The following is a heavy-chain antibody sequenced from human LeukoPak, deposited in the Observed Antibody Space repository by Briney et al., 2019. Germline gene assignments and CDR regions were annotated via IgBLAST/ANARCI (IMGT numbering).Heavy chain of an antibody. CDR1: GFTFSSYA. D-gene: IGHD6-19*01. J-gene: IGHJ4*02. CDR2: ISGSGGST. Sequence: GGSLRLSCAASGFTFSSYAMSWVRQAPGKGLEWVSAISGSGGSTYYADSVKGRFTISRDNAKNSLYLQMNSLRAEDTALYYCARGSVVAGSAFDYWGQGTLVTVSS. CDR3: ARGSVVAGSAFDY. V-gene: IGHV3-23*01.